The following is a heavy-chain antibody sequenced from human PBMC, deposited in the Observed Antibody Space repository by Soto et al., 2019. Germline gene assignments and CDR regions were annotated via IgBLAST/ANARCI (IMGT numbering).Heavy chain of an antibody. V-gene: IGHV5-10-1*01. CDR2: IDPSDSYT. Sequence: GESLKISCKGSGYRFTSYWISCVRQMPGKGLEWMGRIDPSDSYTNYSPSFQGHVTISADKSISTAYLQWSSLKASDTAMYYCARHGANSGYDYGYYYGMDVWGQGTTVTVSS. J-gene: IGHJ6*02. CDR1: GYRFTSYW. CDR3: ARHGANSGYDYGYYYGMDV. D-gene: IGHD5-12*01.